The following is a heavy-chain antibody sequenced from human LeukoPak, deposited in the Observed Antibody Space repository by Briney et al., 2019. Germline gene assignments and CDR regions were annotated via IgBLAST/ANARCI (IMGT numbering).Heavy chain of an antibody. CDR1: GFTFSSYS. CDR2: ISSSSSYI. V-gene: IGHV3-21*01. CDR3: ASEGSGVVTLDH. J-gene: IGHJ1*01. D-gene: IGHD2-21*02. Sequence: GGSLRLSCAASGFTFSSYSRKWVRQAPGKGLEWVSSISSSSSYIYYADSVKGRFTISRDNAKNTVHLQMNSLRVEDTAVYYCASEGSGVVTLDHWGQGTLVTVSS.